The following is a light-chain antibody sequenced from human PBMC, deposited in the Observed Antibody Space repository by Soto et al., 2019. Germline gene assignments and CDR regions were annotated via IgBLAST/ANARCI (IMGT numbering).Light chain of an antibody. CDR2: GTS. V-gene: IGKV3-20*01. J-gene: IGKJ5*01. CDR3: QRYGSSPLIT. CDR1: QSVSSSS. Sequence: ETGLTQSPGTLSLSPGERATLSCRASQSVSSSSLAWYQQRPGQAPRLLIYGTSSRATGIPDRFSGSGSGTYFTLTISRLEPEDFAVYFCQRYGSSPLITFGQGTRLEI.